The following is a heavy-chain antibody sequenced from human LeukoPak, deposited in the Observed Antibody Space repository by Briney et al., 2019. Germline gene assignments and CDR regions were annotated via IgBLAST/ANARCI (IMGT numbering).Heavy chain of an antibody. J-gene: IGHJ3*02. CDR2: IIPILGIA. CDR3: ASLVDTAMVIAFDI. Sequence: ASVKVSSKASGGTFSSYAISWVRQAPGQGLEWMGRIIPILGIANYAQKFQGRVTITADKSTSTAYMELSSLRSEDTAVYYCASLVDTAMVIAFDIWGQGTMVTVSS. D-gene: IGHD5-18*01. CDR1: GGTFSSYA. V-gene: IGHV1-69*04.